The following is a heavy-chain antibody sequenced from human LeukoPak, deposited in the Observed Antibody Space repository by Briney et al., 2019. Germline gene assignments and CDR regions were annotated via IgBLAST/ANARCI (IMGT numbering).Heavy chain of an antibody. CDR3: ARARGSIPSSSFDY. Sequence: SETLSLTCTVSGGSISSSSYYWGWIRQPPGKGLEWIGSVYYSGSTYYNPSLKSRVTISIDTSKNQFSLKLSSVTAADTAVYYCARARGSIPSSSFDYWGQGALVTVSS. V-gene: IGHV4-39*01. J-gene: IGHJ4*02. CDR2: VYYSGST. D-gene: IGHD6-6*01. CDR1: GGSISSSSYY.